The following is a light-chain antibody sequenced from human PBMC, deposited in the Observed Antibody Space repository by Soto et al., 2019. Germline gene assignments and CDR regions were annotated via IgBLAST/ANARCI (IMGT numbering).Light chain of an antibody. CDR2: TAS. Sequence: DIQVTQSPSSLSASVGDRVTITCRASQTISRFVNWYQQKPGKAPKVLISTASTLQSGVPSRFSGSGSGTDFTLTISSLQPEDFATYYCQQSFDAPITFGQGTRLEMK. J-gene: IGKJ5*01. CDR3: QQSFDAPIT. V-gene: IGKV1-39*01. CDR1: QTISRF.